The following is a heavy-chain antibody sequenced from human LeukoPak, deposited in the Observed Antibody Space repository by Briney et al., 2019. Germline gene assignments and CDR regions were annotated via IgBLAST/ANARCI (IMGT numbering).Heavy chain of an antibody. J-gene: IGHJ3*02. V-gene: IGHV4-39*07. Sequence: KPSETLSLTCTVSGDSISSSSYYWGWLRQPPEKGLEWIGNLYYSGSTYYNPSLKSRFTISVDTSKNQFSLKLSAVTAADTAVYYCARVVVPAAQEPRNDAFDIWGQGTMVTVSS. CDR2: LYYSGST. CDR3: ARVVVPAAQEPRNDAFDI. CDR1: GDSISSSSYY. D-gene: IGHD2-2*01.